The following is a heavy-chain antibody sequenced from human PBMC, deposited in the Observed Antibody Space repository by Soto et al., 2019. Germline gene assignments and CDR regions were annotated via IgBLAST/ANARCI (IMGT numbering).Heavy chain of an antibody. J-gene: IGHJ4*02. V-gene: IGHV5-51*01. CDR1: GYTSTSYG. Sequence: PGDSLKISCNGSGYTSTSYGIVLVRQMLGKGMEWMGIIYPGDSDTRYSPSFQGQVTISADKSISTAYLQWSSLKASDTAMYYCARKSNGQFDYWGQAPLVSV. D-gene: IGHD2-8*01. CDR2: IYPGDSDT. CDR3: ARKSNGQFDY.